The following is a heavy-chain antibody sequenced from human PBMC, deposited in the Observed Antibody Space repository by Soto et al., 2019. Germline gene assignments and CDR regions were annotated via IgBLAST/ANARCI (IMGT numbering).Heavy chain of an antibody. CDR3: ARERALVFGYHTPPYYFDY. V-gene: IGHV1-2*02. J-gene: IGHJ4*02. D-gene: IGHD5-12*01. CDR2: SNPTSGGT. Sequence: ASVKVSCNTSGYTFTGYYMHWVRQAPGQGLEWMGWSNPTSGGTNYAQKFQGRVTMTRDTSISTAYMELSRLRSDDTAVYYCARERALVFGYHTPPYYFDYWGQGTLVTVSS. CDR1: GYTFTGYY.